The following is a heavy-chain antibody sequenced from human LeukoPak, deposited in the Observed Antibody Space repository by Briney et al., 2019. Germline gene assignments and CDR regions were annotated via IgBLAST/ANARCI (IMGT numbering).Heavy chain of an antibody. CDR3: AREIPLLWFGEYNFDY. Sequence: GASVKVSCKASGYTLTSYAMNWVRQAPGQGLEWMGWINTNTGNPTYAQGFTGRFVFSLDTSVSTAYLQISSLKAEDTAVYYCAREIPLLWFGEYNFDYWGQGTLVTVSS. J-gene: IGHJ4*02. V-gene: IGHV7-4-1*02. CDR2: INTNTGNP. CDR1: GYTLTSYA. D-gene: IGHD3-10*01.